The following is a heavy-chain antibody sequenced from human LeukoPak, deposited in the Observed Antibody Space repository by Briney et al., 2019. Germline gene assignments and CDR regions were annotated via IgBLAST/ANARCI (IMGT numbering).Heavy chain of an antibody. D-gene: IGHD4-17*01. V-gene: IGHV3-30*02. CDR1: GFTFSNYG. CDR2: IRYEGRSK. Sequence: GGSLRLSCAASGFTFSNYGMHWVRQAPGKGLEWVAFIRYEGRSKYFADSVKGRFTISRDNSKKTLYLQMNSLRAEDTAVYYCAKDGDYATAGTFDYWGQGTLVTVSS. J-gene: IGHJ4*02. CDR3: AKDGDYATAGTFDY.